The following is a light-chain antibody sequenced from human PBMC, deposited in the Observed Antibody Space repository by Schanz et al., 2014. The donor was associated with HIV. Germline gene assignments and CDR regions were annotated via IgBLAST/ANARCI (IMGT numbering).Light chain of an antibody. CDR2: DVNIR. CDR1: SSDVGGYNY. V-gene: IGLV2-14*01. CDR3: QSYDSSLSGWV. J-gene: IGLJ3*02. Sequence: QSALTQPASVSGSPGQSITISCTGSSSDVGGYNYVSWYQQHPGKAPKLLLYDVNIRVRPSGVPDRISGSKSGTSASLAITGLQAEDEADYYCQSYDSSLSGWVFGGGTKLTVL.